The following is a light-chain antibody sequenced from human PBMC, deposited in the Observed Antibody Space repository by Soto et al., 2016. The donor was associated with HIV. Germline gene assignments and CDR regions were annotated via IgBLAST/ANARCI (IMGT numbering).Light chain of an antibody. V-gene: IGKV2D-29*02. CDR2: ELP. CDR3: MQSIQLPPT. Sequence: DIVMTQTPLSLSVTPGQPASISCKSSQSLLHSHGKTYLYWYLQKPGQSPQLLIYELPNRFSGVPERFSGSGSGTDFTLKISRVEAEDVGVYYCMQSIQLPPTFGPGPKWISN. CDR1: QSLLHSHGKTY. J-gene: IGKJ3*01.